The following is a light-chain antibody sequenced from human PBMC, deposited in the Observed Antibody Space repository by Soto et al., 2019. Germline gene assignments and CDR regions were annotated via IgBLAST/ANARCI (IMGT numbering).Light chain of an antibody. CDR2: DAS. CDR3: QQRSNWPPYT. J-gene: IGKJ2*01. V-gene: IGKV3-11*01. Sequence: EILLTHSPATLSLSPGERPTLSCRASQRVSTYLAWYQQKPGQAPRLLIYDASNRATGIPARFSGSGSGTDFTLTISSLEPEDFAVYYCQQRSNWPPYTFGQGTKLEIK. CDR1: QRVSTY.